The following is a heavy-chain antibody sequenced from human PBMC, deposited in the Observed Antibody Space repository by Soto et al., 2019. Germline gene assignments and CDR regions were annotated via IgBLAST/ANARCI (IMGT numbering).Heavy chain of an antibody. J-gene: IGHJ4*02. Sequence: PGGSLRLSCAASGFTFSSYGMHWVRQAPGKGLEWVAVIWYDGSNKYYADSVKGRFTISRDNSKNTLYLQMNSLRAEDTAVYYCAISGIDVDTAMAPYYFDYWGQGTLVTVSS. CDR1: GFTFSSYG. V-gene: IGHV3-33*01. CDR2: IWYDGSNK. CDR3: AISGIDVDTAMAPYYFDY. D-gene: IGHD5-18*01.